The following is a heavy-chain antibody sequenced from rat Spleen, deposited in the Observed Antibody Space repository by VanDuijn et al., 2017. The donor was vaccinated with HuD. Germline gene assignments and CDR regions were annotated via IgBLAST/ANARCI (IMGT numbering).Heavy chain of an antibody. J-gene: IGHJ2*01. CDR2: IWGDGST. D-gene: IGHD1-11*01. CDR3: ARHAYGGYEAFDY. Sequence: QVQLKESGPGLVQPSQTLSLICTVSGFSLISHSVHWVRQPPGKGLEWMGGIWGDGSTDYISALKSRLIISRDTSKSQIFLKVTSLQPEDTGTYYCARHAYGGYEAFDYWGQGVMVTVSS. V-gene: IGHV2-1*01. CDR1: GFSLISHS.